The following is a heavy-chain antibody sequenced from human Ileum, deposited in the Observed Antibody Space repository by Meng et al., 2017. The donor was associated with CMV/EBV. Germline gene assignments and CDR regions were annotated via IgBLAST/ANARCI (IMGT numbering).Heavy chain of an antibody. CDR2: IEHGKTS. CDR3: ARYRQYGNYGDF. J-gene: IGHJ4*02. CDR1: GTYIPSGSYY. V-gene: IGHV4-39*07. Sequence: SGTYIPSGSYYWFSVSRPPGKGLEWMGGIEHGKTSFYTPSLRGRATISLHTSKVQFSLRLNSVTAADTAIYYCARYRQYGNYGDFWGQGILVTVSS. D-gene: IGHD3-3*01.